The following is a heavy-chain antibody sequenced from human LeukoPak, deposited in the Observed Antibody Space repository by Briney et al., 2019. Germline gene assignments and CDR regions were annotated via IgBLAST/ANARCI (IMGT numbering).Heavy chain of an antibody. CDR2: IYHSGST. Sequence: PSETLSLTCTVSGYSISSGYYWGWIRQPPGKGLEWIGSIYHSGSTYYNPSLKSRVTISVDTSKNQFSLKLSSVTAADTAVYYCASAYCGGDCQYYYYYYMDVWGKGTTVTVSS. D-gene: IGHD2-21*02. CDR1: GYSISSGYY. V-gene: IGHV4-38-2*02. J-gene: IGHJ6*03. CDR3: ASAYCGGDCQYYYYYYMDV.